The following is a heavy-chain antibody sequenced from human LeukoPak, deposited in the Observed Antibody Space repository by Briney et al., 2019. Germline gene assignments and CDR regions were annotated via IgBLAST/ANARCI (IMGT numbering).Heavy chain of an antibody. CDR2: ISSSSSYI. CDR3: AGDSYGYEAFDI. D-gene: IGHD5-18*01. CDR1: GFTFSSYS. Sequence: GGSLRLSCAASGFTFSSYSMNWVRQAPGKGLEWVSSISSSSSYIYYADSVKGRLTISRDNAKNSLYLQMNSLRAEDTAVYYCAGDSYGYEAFDIWGQGTMVTVSS. V-gene: IGHV3-21*01. J-gene: IGHJ3*02.